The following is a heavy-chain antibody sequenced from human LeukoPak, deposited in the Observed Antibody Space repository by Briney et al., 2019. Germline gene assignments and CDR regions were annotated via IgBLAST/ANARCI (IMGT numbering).Heavy chain of an antibody. CDR3: ARGSSGWYGLLDY. J-gene: IGHJ4*02. V-gene: IGHV4-30-4*08. CDR1: GGSVSSGDYY. D-gene: IGHD6-19*01. Sequence: PSETLSLTCTVSGGSVSSGDYYWSWIRQPPGKGLEWIGYIYYSGSTYYNPSLKSRVTISVDTSKTQFSRKLSSVTAADTAVYYWARGSSGWYGLLDYWGQGTLVTVSS. CDR2: IYYSGST.